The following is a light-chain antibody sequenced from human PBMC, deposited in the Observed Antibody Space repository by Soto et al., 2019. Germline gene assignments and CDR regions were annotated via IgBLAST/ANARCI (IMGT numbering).Light chain of an antibody. J-gene: IGLJ1*01. CDR2: EVS. Sequence: QSALTQPPSASGSLGQSVTISCTGTSSDVGGYNYVSWYQQHPGKAPKLMISEVSKRPSGVPDRFSGSKSGNAASLTVSGLQAEDEADYYCSSYAGNNKHVFGAGTKLTVL. CDR3: SSYAGNNKHV. V-gene: IGLV2-8*01. CDR1: SSDVGGYNY.